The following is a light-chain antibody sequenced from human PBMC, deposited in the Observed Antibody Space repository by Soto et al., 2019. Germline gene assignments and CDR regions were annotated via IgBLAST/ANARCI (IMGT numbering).Light chain of an antibody. V-gene: IGKV1-5*03. Sequence: DIQMTQSPSTLSASLGYRVTITCRSSQRIDTWVAWYQQKPGTAPKLLVYKATILQSGVPSRFSGSGSGKEFTLAISTLQPDDFATYYCQQYETFSPWTFGQGTKVDIK. CDR1: QRIDTW. CDR2: KAT. CDR3: QQYETFSPWT. J-gene: IGKJ1*01.